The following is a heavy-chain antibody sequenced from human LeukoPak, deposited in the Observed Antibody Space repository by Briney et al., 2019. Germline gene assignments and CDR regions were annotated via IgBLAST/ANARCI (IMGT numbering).Heavy chain of an antibody. Sequence: GGSLRLSCAASGFTFSDAWMNWVRQAPGKGLEWVGRIKSKTGGGTIDYAAPVKGRFTISRDDSKDTLYLQMNSLKSEDTAVYHCTTAAFVGATAYWGQGALVIVSS. CDR2: IKSKTGGGTI. D-gene: IGHD1-26*01. CDR1: GFTFSDAW. V-gene: IGHV3-15*07. J-gene: IGHJ4*02. CDR3: TTAAFVGATAY.